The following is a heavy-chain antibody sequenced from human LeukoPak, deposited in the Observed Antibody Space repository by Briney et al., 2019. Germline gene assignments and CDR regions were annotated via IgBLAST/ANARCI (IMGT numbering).Heavy chain of an antibody. V-gene: IGHV3-23*01. CDR3: ADYGVSGVRNNFY. J-gene: IGHJ4*02. CDR1: GLALSSYA. Sequence: GGSLRLSCAASGLALSSYAMSWVRQAPGKGREWVSTISVASNTFYADSVKGRFTISRDNSRNTVYLQMTSLRADDTDVYYCADYGVSGVRNNFYWGQGTLVTVSS. CDR2: ISVASNT. D-gene: IGHD3-3*01.